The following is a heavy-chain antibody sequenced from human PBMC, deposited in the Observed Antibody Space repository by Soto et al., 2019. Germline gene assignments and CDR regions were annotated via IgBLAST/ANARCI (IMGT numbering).Heavy chain of an antibody. J-gene: IGHJ6*02. CDR2: TTSPTYGGTT. V-gene: IGHV3-49*04. Sequence: PGGSLRRACAASGFSFSTHCWHWVRQAPGKGLEWVAFTTSPTYGGTTEYAASVKGRFSISRDDSKSVAYLQMNSLQIEDTAIYFCTRDGDYYGMDVWGQGT. CDR1: GFSFSTHC. CDR3: TRDGDYYGMDV.